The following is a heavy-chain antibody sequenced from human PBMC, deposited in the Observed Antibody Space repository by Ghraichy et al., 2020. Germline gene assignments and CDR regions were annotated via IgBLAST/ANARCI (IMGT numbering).Heavy chain of an antibody. D-gene: IGHD5-12*01. CDR2: ITSSGSAI. CDR3: ARTRGSYFDY. V-gene: IGHV3-11*01. Sequence: GGSLRLSCAASGFTFSEYYMSWIRQAPGKGLEWVSYITSSGSAIFYADSVKGRFTISRDNAKNSLYLQMNSLRAEDTAVYYCARTRGSYFDYWGQGTLVTVSS. J-gene: IGHJ4*02. CDR1: GFTFSEYY.